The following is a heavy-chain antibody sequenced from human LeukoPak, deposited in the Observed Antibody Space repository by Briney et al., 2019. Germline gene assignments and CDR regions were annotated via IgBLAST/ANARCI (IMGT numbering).Heavy chain of an antibody. J-gene: IGHJ4*02. Sequence: SETLSLTCSVSGGSISSYYWNWIRQPPGRGLEWIGYFYYSGSTNYNPSLKSRVTISVDTSRNQFSLKLNPVTAADTAVYYCARGVAGAKDYFDYWGQGTLVTVSS. CDR3: ARGVAGAKDYFDY. CDR1: GGSISSYY. CDR2: FYYSGST. V-gene: IGHV4-59*01. D-gene: IGHD1-26*01.